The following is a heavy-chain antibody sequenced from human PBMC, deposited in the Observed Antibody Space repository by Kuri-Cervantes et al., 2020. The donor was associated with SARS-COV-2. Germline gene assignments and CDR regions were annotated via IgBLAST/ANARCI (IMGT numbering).Heavy chain of an antibody. CDR1: GYTFTGYY. J-gene: IGHJ5*02. D-gene: IGHD2-15*01. CDR3: ARVGDIVGMKENWFDP. Sequence: ASVTVSCKASGYTFTGYYMHWVRQAPGQGLEWMGWINPNSGGTNYAQKFQGRVTMTRGTSISTAYMELSRLRSDDTAVYYCARVGDIVGMKENWFDPWGQGTLVTVSS. V-gene: IGHV1-2*02. CDR2: INPNSGGT.